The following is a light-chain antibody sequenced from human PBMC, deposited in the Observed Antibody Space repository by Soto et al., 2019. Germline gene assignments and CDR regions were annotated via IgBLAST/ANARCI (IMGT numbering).Light chain of an antibody. CDR2: GAS. V-gene: IGKV3-20*01. CDR3: QQYGSSAPIT. J-gene: IGKJ5*01. Sequence: EIVMTQSPGHLSLSPGERATLSYRASQSVSSSHLAWYQQKPGQAPRLLIYGASIRATGIPDRFSGSGSETDFTLTISRLEPEDFALYYCQQYGSSAPITFGQGTRLEIK. CDR1: QSVSSSH.